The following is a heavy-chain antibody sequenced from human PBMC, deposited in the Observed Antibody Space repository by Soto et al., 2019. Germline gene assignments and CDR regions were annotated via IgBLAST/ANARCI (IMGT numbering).Heavy chain of an antibody. CDR1: GFNFNSYT. CDR3: ARDCSGGSCYPGMDV. CDR2: ISSSGYI. J-gene: IGHJ6*02. V-gene: IGHV3-21*01. D-gene: IGHD2-15*01. Sequence: GGSLRLSCAASGFNFNSYTINWVRQAPGKRLEWVSSISSSGYIFSTDSVRGRFTISRDNAKNSVCLQINSLRAEDTAVYFCARDCSGGSCYPGMDVWGQGTTVTVSS.